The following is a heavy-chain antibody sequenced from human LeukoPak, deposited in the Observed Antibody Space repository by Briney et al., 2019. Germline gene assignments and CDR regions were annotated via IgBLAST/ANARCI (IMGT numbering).Heavy chain of an antibody. CDR3: ARPYGYYYDSSGYFDY. J-gene: IGHJ4*02. CDR2: ISYDGSNK. D-gene: IGHD3-22*01. V-gene: IGHV3-30-3*01. CDR1: GFTFSSYA. Sequence: GGSLRLSCAASGFTFSSYAMHWVRQAPGKGLEWVAVISYDGSNKYYADSVKDRFTISRDNSKNTLYLQMNSLRAEDTAVYYCARPYGYYYDSSGYFDYWGQGTLVTVSS.